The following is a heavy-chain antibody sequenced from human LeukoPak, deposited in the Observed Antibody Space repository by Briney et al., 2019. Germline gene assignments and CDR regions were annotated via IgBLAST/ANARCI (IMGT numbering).Heavy chain of an antibody. CDR1: GGSISTYY. J-gene: IGHJ6*02. V-gene: IGHV4-59*08. CDR2: IYYSGST. D-gene: IGHD4-11*01. Sequence: PSETLSLTCTVSGGSISTYYWSWIRQPPGKGLEWIGYIYYSGSTNYNPSLKSRVTISVDTSKNQFSLKLSSVTAADTAVYYCAGTTTKTRYYYYGMDVWGQGTTVTVSS. CDR3: AGTTTKTRYYYYGMDV.